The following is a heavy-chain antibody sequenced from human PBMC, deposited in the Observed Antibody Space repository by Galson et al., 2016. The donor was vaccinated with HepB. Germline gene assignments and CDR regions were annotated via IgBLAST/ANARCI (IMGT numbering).Heavy chain of an antibody. V-gene: IGHV4-59*01. CDR1: GGSISSYY. D-gene: IGHD3-16*01. CDR3: ARVWGSMLYYFDF. J-gene: IGHJ4*02. Sequence: SETLSLTCTVSGGSISSYYWSWIRQSPGRGLEWIGYIYHIGGTDYNPSLKSRVTISEGTSKNQFSLKLSSVTAADTAVYYCARVWGSMLYYFDFWGQGTLVTVYS. CDR2: IYHIGGT.